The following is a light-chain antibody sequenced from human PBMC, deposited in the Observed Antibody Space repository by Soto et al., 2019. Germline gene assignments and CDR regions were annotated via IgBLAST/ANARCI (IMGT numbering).Light chain of an antibody. J-gene: IGKJ1*01. CDR2: GAS. CDR3: QQYGSSGT. CDR1: QSISSTY. V-gene: IGKV3-20*01. Sequence: EVVLTQSPGTLCLSPGERATLSCRTSQSISSTYLAWYQQKPGQAPRLLIDGASSRATGIPDRFSGSGSGTVFTLTISRLEPEDFAVYYCQQYGSSGTFGQGTKVDIK.